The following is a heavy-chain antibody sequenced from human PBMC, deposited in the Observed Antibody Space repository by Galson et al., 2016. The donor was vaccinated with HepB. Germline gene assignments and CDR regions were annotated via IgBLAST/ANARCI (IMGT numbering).Heavy chain of an antibody. V-gene: IGHV4-34*01. Sequence: SETLSLTCGVYGGSLSENYWTWIRQAPGKGLEWIAEINHRGSTNYNPSLRSRVTISVDTSKNQFSLSLTSATAADTAVYFCARVILGRYGPQGTLDIWGQGTLVTVSS. CDR1: GGSLSENY. CDR3: ARVILGRYGPQGTLDI. D-gene: IGHD3-16*01. CDR2: INHRGST. J-gene: IGHJ3*02.